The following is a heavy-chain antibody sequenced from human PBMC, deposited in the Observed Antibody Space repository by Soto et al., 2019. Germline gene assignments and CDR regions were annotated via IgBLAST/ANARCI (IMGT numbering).Heavy chain of an antibody. V-gene: IGHV1-69*13. CDR2: IIPFFKAT. CDR1: GGTSSSHA. J-gene: IGHJ6*02. CDR3: ARDVPLNYYDGTFSYYAMDV. Sequence: ASVKVSCKASGGTSSSHAISWVRQAPGQVLEWMGGIIPFFKATNYAQKFQGRVTITADDSTSTAYMDLYSLRSEDTAVYYCARDVPLNYYDGTFSYYAMDVWGQGTTVTVSS. D-gene: IGHD3-16*01.